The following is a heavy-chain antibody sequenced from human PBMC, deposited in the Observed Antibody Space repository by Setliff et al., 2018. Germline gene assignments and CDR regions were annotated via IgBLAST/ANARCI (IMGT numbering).Heavy chain of an antibody. Sequence: SGPTLVNPTPTLTLTCTLSGLSLNTRGVGVGWIRQPPGKALEWLALIFWDDDKRYSPYLKSRLTISKDSSKNQVVLTMTNMDPVDTATYYCARRRGGTYGFDYFDSWGQGTLVTVSS. J-gene: IGHJ4*02. CDR1: GLSLNTRGVG. D-gene: IGHD1-26*01. CDR2: IFWDDDK. CDR3: ARRRGGTYGFDYFDS. V-gene: IGHV2-5*02.